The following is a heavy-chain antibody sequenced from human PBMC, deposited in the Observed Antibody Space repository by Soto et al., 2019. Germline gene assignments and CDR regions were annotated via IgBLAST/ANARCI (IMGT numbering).Heavy chain of an antibody. D-gene: IGHD6-13*01. CDR1: GFTFSSYS. CDR3: ARDQQLAFYGMDV. Sequence: GGSLRLSCAASGFTFSSYSMNWVRQAPGKGLEWVSSISSSSSYIYYADSVKGRFTISRDNAKNSLYLQMNSLRAEDTAVYYCARDQQLAFYGMDVWGQGTTVTVSS. J-gene: IGHJ6*02. CDR2: ISSSSSYI. V-gene: IGHV3-21*01.